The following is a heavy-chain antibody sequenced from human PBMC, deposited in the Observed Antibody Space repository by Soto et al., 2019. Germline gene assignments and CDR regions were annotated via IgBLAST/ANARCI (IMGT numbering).Heavy chain of an antibody. CDR3: ANSAAGESGEHSYGY. D-gene: IGHD7-27*01. CDR2: ISSTSFYT. CDR1: AFTFSDYH. J-gene: IGHJ4*02. V-gene: IGHV3-11*06. Sequence: GGSLRRSWSASAFTFSDYHMSRIRQAPGKGLEWVSNISSTSFYTNYAASVKGRFTISSDNAKNSLFLQMNSLRVEDTAVYESANSAAGESGEHSYGYGGQ.